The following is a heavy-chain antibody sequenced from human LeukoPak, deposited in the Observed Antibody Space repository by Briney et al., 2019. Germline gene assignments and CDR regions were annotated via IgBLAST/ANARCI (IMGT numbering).Heavy chain of an antibody. V-gene: IGHV3-48*02. CDR3: ARGTALDY. CDR1: GFTFSSYS. CDR2: ISSSSSTI. Sequence: GGSLRLSCAASGFTFSSYSMNWVRQAPGKGLEWVSYISSSSSTIYYADTVKGRCTISRDNAKNSLYLQRNSLRDEDTAVYYCARGTALDYWGQGTLVTVSS. D-gene: IGHD5-18*01. J-gene: IGHJ4*02.